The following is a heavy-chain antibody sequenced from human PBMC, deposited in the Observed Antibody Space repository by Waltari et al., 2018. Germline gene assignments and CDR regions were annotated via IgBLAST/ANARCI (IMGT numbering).Heavy chain of an antibody. CDR2: IIPIFGTA. V-gene: IGHV1-69*08. CDR3: ARAGHYGDYVLPNEYFQH. CDR1: GGTFSSYA. D-gene: IGHD4-17*01. J-gene: IGHJ1*01. Sequence: QVQLVQSGAEVKKPGSSVKVSCKASGGTFSSYAISWVRQAPGQGLEWMGRIIPIFGTANYAQKFQGRVTITADKSTSTAYMELSSLRSEDTAVYYCARAGHYGDYVLPNEYFQHWGQGTLVTVSS.